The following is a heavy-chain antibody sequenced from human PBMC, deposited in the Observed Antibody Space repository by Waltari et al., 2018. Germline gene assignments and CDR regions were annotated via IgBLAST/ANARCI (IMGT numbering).Heavy chain of an antibody. CDR3: ARGDTTFNDY. CDR2: MNPNSGNT. CDR1: GYPFASYS. D-gene: IGHD5-18*01. V-gene: IGHV1-8*01. Sequence: QVQLVQSGAEVKKPGASFKVSFQASGYPFASYSIKWVRQATGQGLEWMGWMNPNSGNTGYAQKFQGRVTMTRNTSISTAYMELSSLRSEDTAVYYCARGDTTFNDYWGQGTLVTVSS. J-gene: IGHJ4*02.